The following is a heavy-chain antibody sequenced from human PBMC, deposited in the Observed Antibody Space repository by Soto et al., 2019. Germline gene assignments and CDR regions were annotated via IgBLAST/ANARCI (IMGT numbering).Heavy chain of an antibody. V-gene: IGHV3-33*06. CDR1: GFTFSSYG. Sequence: QVQLVESGGGVVQPGRSLRLSCAASGFTFSSYGMHWVRQAPGKGLEWVAVIWYDGSNKYYADSVKGRFTISRDNSKNTLYLQMNRLRAEDTAVYYCAKELELRSFDYWGQGTLVTVSS. CDR2: IWYDGSNK. D-gene: IGHD1-7*01. CDR3: AKELELRSFDY. J-gene: IGHJ4*02.